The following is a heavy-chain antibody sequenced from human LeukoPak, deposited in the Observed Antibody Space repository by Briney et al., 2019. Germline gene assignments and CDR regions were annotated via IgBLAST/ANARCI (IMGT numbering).Heavy chain of an antibody. D-gene: IGHD1-1*01. J-gene: IGHJ4*02. CDR1: GFTFSSYS. CDR2: ISGSGGRI. Sequence: GGSLRLSCAASGFTFSSYSMSWVRQAPGKGPGWVSSISGSGGRIDYADTVKGRFPISRDNSKNTLSLQMNSLTAEDTAVYYCAKNPRLEGWIYFDSWGQGILVTVSS. CDR3: AKNPRLEGWIYFDS. V-gene: IGHV3-23*01.